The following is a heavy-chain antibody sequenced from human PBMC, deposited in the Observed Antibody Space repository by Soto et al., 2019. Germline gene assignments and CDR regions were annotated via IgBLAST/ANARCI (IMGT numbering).Heavy chain of an antibody. CDR3: FRDWWGFDY. V-gene: IGHV3-64D*06. CDR1: GCTFSAYS. CDR2: IRHDGSNI. D-gene: IGHD2-15*01. Sequence: GGSLRLSCSVSGCTFSAYSMHWVRQAPGKGLEYVAVIRHDGSNIYYADSVRGRFIISRDNSNNRLYLQMSSLRLEETAVYYCFRDWWGFDYWGQGTPLTV. J-gene: IGHJ4*02.